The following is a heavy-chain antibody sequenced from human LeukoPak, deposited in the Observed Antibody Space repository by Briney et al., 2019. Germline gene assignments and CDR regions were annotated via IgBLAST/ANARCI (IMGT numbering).Heavy chain of an antibody. V-gene: IGHV4-59*08. J-gene: IGHJ4*01. CDR2: ISHGEST. Sequence: SETLSLMCTVSGGTISTYYWSRIRQPPGKGLEWIGYISHGESTNYNPSLKSRVTISVDTSKNQFSLKLGFVTAADTAIYYCATQGPCSYNGYWGQGTMVTVSS. D-gene: IGHD5-12*01. CDR3: ATQGPCSYNGY. CDR1: GGTISTYY.